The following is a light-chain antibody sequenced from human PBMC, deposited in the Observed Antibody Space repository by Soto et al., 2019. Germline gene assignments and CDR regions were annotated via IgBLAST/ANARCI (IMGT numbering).Light chain of an antibody. Sequence: QSALTQSASVSGSPGQSITISCTGTSSDVGGYNYVSWYQHHPGKAPKLMIYDVTDRPSGISFRFSGSKSGNTASLTISRLQAEDEADYYCSSYTSSNTVLFGAGTKVTVL. V-gene: IGLV2-14*03. J-gene: IGLJ1*01. CDR3: SSYTSSNTVL. CDR2: DVT. CDR1: SSDVGGYNY.